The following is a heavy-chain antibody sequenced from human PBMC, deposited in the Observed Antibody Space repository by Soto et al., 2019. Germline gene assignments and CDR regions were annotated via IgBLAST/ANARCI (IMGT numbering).Heavy chain of an antibody. J-gene: IGHJ6*02. Sequence: GGSLRLSCAASGFTISDHYMNWVRRAPGKGLEWVGRSRKKANSYTTEYAASVKSRFTISRDDSENSLYLQMNSLKTEDTAVYYCARGITMVRGIMRNFYYGLDVWGQGTTVTVSS. CDR3: ARGITMVRGIMRNFYYGLDV. V-gene: IGHV3-72*01. D-gene: IGHD3-10*01. CDR2: SRKKANSYTT. CDR1: GFTISDHY.